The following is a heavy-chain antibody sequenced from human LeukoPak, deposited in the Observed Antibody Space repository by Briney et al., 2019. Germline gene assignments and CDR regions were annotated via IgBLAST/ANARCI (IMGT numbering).Heavy chain of an antibody. CDR1: GFTFSIYA. D-gene: IGHD4-17*01. V-gene: IGHV3-23*01. Sequence: GGSLRLSCAASGFTFSIYAMTWVRQTPGKGLEWVSTITVSDGGTYYADSVKVRFTISIDNSKNTLYLQLNSLRGEDTAIYYCTKDSSGDYYTSDSWGQGPLVTVSS. CDR2: ITVSDGGT. CDR3: TKDSSGDYYTSDS. J-gene: IGHJ4*02.